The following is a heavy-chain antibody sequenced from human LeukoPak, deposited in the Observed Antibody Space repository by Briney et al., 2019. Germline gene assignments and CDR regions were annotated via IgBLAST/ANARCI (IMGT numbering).Heavy chain of an antibody. J-gene: IGHJ4*02. CDR1: VDSISGYY. CDR3: ARGEYYFDY. V-gene: IGHV4-59*01. CDR2: MYYSGNS. Sequence: PSETLSLTCTVSVDSISGYYWSWIRQPPGKGLEWIGYMYYSGNSNYNPSLKSRLITSLDTSKNQFSLKLSSVTAADTAVYYCARGEYYFDYWGQGTLVTVSS.